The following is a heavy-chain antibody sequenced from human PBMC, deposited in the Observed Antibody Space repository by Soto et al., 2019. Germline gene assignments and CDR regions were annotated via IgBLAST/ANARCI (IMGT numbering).Heavy chain of an antibody. CDR2: ISSGGSAI. CDR1: GFTFSDYY. D-gene: IGHD2-15*01. J-gene: IGHJ6*03. Sequence: QVQLVESGGGLVKPGGSLRLSCAASGFTFSDYYMTWIRQAPGKGLEWVSYISSGGSAIYYADSVKGRFTISRDNAKNSLYLQMNSLRGEDTAVYYCARRGYCSGGSCYIRMDVWAKGPRSPSP. CDR3: ARRGYCSGGSCYIRMDV. V-gene: IGHV3-11*01.